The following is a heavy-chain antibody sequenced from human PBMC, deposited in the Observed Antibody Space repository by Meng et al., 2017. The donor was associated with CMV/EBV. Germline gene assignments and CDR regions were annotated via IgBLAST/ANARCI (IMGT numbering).Heavy chain of an antibody. Sequence: FGSDDMHWVGQAPGRGLEWVAVISYDGSNKYYADSVKGRFTISRDNSKNTLYLQMNSLRAEDTAVYYCARPYYDSSGYYSFAVNYFDYWGQGTLVTVSS. CDR3: ARPYYDSSGYYSFAVNYFDY. V-gene: IGHV3-30*04. CDR2: ISYDGSNK. J-gene: IGHJ4*02. CDR1: FGSDD. D-gene: IGHD3-22*01.